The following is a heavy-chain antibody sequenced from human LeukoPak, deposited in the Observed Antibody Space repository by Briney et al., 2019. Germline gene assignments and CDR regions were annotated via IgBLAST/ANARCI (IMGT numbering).Heavy chain of an antibody. V-gene: IGHV3-48*03. Sequence: GGSLRLSCAASGFTFSSYEMNWVRQAPGKGLEWVSYISTRGNTVYYADSVKGRFTISRDNAKNSLYLQMNSLRAEDTAVYYCARLTAKPHNWNGENWGQGTLVTVSS. CDR3: ARLTAKPHNWNGEN. D-gene: IGHD1-20*01. J-gene: IGHJ4*02. CDR2: ISTRGNTV. CDR1: GFTFSSYE.